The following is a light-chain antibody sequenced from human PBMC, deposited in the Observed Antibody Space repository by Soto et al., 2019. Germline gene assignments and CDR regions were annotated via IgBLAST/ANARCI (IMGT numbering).Light chain of an antibody. CDR1: QSVSSSY. J-gene: IGKJ5*01. Sequence: EIGVKLSLGTLSLSKGERATLSCRASQSVSSSYLAWYQQKPGQAPRLLIYGASSRATGIPDRFSGSGSGTDFTLTISRLEPEDFAVYYCQQYGSSPPITFCQVTRLEIK. V-gene: IGKV3-20*01. CDR2: GAS. CDR3: QQYGSSPPIT.